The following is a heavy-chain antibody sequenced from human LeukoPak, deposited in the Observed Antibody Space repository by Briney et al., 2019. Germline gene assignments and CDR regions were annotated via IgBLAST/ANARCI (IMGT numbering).Heavy chain of an antibody. CDR2: INPNSGGT. D-gene: IGHD3-22*01. Sequence: ASVKVSFKASGYTFTGYYMHWVRQAPGQGLEWMGWINPNSGGTDYAQKFQGRVTMTRDTSISTAYMEVSRLGSDDTAVYYCARDYYDSSGYSRFDPWGQGTLVTVSS. V-gene: IGHV1-2*02. CDR3: ARDYYDSSGYSRFDP. CDR1: GYTFTGYY. J-gene: IGHJ5*02.